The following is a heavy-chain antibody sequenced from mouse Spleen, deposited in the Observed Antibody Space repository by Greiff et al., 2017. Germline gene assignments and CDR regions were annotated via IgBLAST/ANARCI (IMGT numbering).Heavy chain of an antibody. D-gene: IGHD1-1*01. V-gene: IGHV1-77*01. CDR1: GYTFTDYY. J-gene: IGHJ4*01. Sequence: QVQLQQSGAELVKPGASVKISCKASGYTFTDYYINWVKQRPGQGLEWIGKIGPGSGSTYYNEKFKGKATLTADKSSSTAYMQLSSLTSEDSAVYFCARSYYYDGSSSYYYAMDYWGQGTSVTVSS. CDR2: IGPGSGST. CDR3: ARSYYYDGSSSYYYAMDY.